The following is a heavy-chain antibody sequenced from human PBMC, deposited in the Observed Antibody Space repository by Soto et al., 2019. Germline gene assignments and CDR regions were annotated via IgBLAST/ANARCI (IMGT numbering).Heavy chain of an antibody. D-gene: IGHD3-22*01. CDR1: GFTFSNAW. CDR2: IKSKTDGGST. CDR3: AKSVYYYDSSGYYDYNYFDY. V-gene: IGHV3-15*07. Sequence: GGSLRLSCAASGFTFSNAWINWVRQAPGKGLEWVGRIKSKTDGGSTYYADSVKGRFTISRDNSKNTLYLQMNSLRAEDTAVYYCAKSVYYYDSSGYYDYNYFDYWGQGTLVTVSS. J-gene: IGHJ4*02.